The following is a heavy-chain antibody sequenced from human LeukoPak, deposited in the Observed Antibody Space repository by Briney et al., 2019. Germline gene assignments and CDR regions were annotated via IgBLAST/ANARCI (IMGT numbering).Heavy chain of an antibody. CDR2: IYHSGST. Sequence: SGTLSLTCAVSGGSISSSNWWSWVRQPPGKGLEWIGEIYHSGSTNYNPSLKSRVTISVDRSKNQFSLKLSSVTAADTAVYYCALSSSSSYYYYYMDVWGKGTTVTVSS. CDR1: GGSISSSNW. V-gene: IGHV4-4*02. J-gene: IGHJ6*03. D-gene: IGHD6-6*01. CDR3: ALSSSSSYYYYYMDV.